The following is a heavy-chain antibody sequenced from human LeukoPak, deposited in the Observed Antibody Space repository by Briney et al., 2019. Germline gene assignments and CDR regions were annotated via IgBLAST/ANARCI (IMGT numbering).Heavy chain of an antibody. CDR1: GYTFTSYG. V-gene: IGHV1-18*01. Sequence: ASVKVSCKASGYTFTSYGISWVRQAPGQGLEWMGWISAYNGNTNYAQKLQGRVTTTTDTSTSTAYMELRSLRSDDTAVYYCARSKYGGNWFDPWGQGTLVTVSS. CDR3: ARSKYGGNWFDP. CDR2: ISAYNGNT. J-gene: IGHJ5*02. D-gene: IGHD3-16*01.